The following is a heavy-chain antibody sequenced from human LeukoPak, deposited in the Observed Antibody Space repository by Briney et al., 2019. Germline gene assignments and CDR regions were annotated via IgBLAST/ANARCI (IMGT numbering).Heavy chain of an antibody. CDR2: INHRGST. J-gene: IGHJ2*01. CDR3: ARLTMVRGVIIDWYLDL. Sequence: SETLSLTCAVYGGSLSGYYWSWIRQPPGKGLEWIGEINHRGSTNYNPSLKSRVTISVDTSKNQFSLKLSSVTAADTAVYYCARLTMVRGVIIDWYLDLWGRGTLVTVSS. CDR1: GGSLSGYY. V-gene: IGHV4-34*01. D-gene: IGHD3-10*01.